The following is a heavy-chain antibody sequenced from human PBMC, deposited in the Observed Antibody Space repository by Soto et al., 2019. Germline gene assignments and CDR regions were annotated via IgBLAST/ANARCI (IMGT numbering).Heavy chain of an antibody. D-gene: IGHD2-15*01. CDR2: IYYSGST. J-gene: IGHJ4*02. CDR1: GGSISSYY. V-gene: IGHV4-59*08. CDR3: ARQARGGYCSGGSGSPFDY. Sequence: SETLSLTCTVAGGSISSYYWSWIRQPPGKGLEWIGYIYYSGSTNYNPSLKSRVTISVDTSKNQFSLKLSSVTAADTAVYYCARQARGGYCSGGSGSPFDYWGQGP.